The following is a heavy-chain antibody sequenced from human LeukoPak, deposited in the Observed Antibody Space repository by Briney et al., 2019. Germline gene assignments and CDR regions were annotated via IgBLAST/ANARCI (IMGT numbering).Heavy chain of an antibody. J-gene: IGHJ5*02. V-gene: IGHV1-18*01. CDR1: GYTFTSYG. CDR2: ISAYNGNT. CDR3: ARVRDRDYDFWSGYFRGFDP. Sequence: GASVKVSCKASGYTFTSYGISWVRQAPGQGLEWMGWISAYNGNTNYAQKLQGRVTMTTDTSTSTAYMELRSLRSDDTAVYYCARVRDRDYDFWSGYFRGFDPWGQGTLVTVSS. D-gene: IGHD3-3*01.